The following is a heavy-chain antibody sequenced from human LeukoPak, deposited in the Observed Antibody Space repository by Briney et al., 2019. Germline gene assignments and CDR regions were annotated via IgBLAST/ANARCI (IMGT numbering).Heavy chain of an antibody. CDR3: ARGGHDYGDYGSFDY. J-gene: IGHJ4*02. CDR1: GGTFSSYA. D-gene: IGHD4-17*01. CDR2: IIPILGIA. V-gene: IGHV1-69*04. Sequence: ASVKVSCKASGGTFSSYAISWVRQAPGQGLEWMGRIIPILGIANYAQKFQGRVTITADKSTSTAYMELSSLRSEDTAVYYCARGGHDYGDYGSFDYWGQGTLVAVSS.